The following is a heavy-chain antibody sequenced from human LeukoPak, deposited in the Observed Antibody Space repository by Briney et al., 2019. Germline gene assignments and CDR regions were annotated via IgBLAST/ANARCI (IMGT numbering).Heavy chain of an antibody. CDR3: ARVGYSYGGYYYYYMDV. CDR1: GYTFTSYY. D-gene: IGHD5-18*01. V-gene: IGHV1-46*01. Sequence: GASVKVSCKASGYTFTSYYMHWVRQAPGQGLEWMGIINPSGGSTSYAQKFQGRVTITRDMSTSTVYMELSSLRSEDTAVYYCARVGYSYGGYYYYYMDVWGKGTTVTVSS. CDR2: INPSGGST. J-gene: IGHJ6*03.